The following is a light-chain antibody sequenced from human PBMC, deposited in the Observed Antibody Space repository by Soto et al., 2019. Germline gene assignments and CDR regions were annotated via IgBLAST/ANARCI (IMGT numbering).Light chain of an antibody. Sequence: DIQMTQSPSTLSASVGDRVTITCRASHIISTWLAWYQQKPGKAPKLLIYDASSLESGVPSRFSGSGSGTEFTLTISSLQPDDFATYYCQQFHSYLTFGGGTKVEIK. CDR3: QQFHSYLT. J-gene: IGKJ4*01. V-gene: IGKV1-5*01. CDR2: DAS. CDR1: HIISTW.